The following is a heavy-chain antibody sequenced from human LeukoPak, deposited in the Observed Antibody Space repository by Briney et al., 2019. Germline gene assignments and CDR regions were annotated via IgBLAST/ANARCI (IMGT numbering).Heavy chain of an antibody. CDR2: IYYSGHT. Sequence: SETLSLTCTVSGGSISSSDYYWGWIRQPPRKGLEWIGSIYYSGHTYYTPSLKSRVTMSVDTSKNQFSLRLSSVTAADTAVYYCARYRGSPLEYFDYWGQGTLVTVSS. V-gene: IGHV4-39*01. J-gene: IGHJ4*02. CDR1: GGSISSSDYY. D-gene: IGHD1-26*01. CDR3: ARYRGSPLEYFDY.